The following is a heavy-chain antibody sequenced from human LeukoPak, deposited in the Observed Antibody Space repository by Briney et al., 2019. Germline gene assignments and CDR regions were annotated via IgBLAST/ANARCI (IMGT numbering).Heavy chain of an antibody. CDR2: INHSGST. CDR3: AKWGSGWDRAFDI. CDR1: GGSFSGYY. D-gene: IGHD6-19*01. Sequence: SETLSLTCAVYGGSFSGYYWSWVRQPPGKGLEWIGEINHSGSTNYNPSLKSRVTISVDTSKNQFSLKLSSVTAADTAVYYCAKWGSGWDRAFDIWGQGTMVTVSS. J-gene: IGHJ3*02. V-gene: IGHV4-34*01.